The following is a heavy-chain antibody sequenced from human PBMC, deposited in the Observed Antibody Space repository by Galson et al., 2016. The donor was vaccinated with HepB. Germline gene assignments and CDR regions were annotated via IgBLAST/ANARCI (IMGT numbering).Heavy chain of an antibody. CDR1: DASINSSNW. CDR3: TRVPNSGSYPYPYSYGMDV. CDR2: IYRNANT. Sequence: SETLSLTCAVSDASINSSNWWTWVRQPPGKGLEWIGEIYRNANTNLNPSLKSRVTISLDKSKNHFSLNLSSVTAADPAVYYCTRVPNSGSYPYPYSYGMDVWGQGTTVTVSS. D-gene: IGHD1-26*01. V-gene: IGHV4-4*02. J-gene: IGHJ6*02.